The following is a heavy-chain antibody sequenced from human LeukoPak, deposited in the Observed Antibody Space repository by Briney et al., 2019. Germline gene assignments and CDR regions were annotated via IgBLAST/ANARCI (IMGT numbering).Heavy chain of an antibody. CDR2: ISSSGSTI. CDR3: ARDSAAKYYDFWSGYYNEYCQH. Sequence: GGSLRLSCAASGFTFSDYYMSWIRQAPGKGLEWVSYISSSGSTIYYADSGKGRFTISRDNAKNSLYLQMDSLRAEDTAVYYCARDSAAKYYDFWSGYYNEYCQHWGQGTLVSVSS. J-gene: IGHJ1*01. D-gene: IGHD3-3*01. CDR1: GFTFSDYY. V-gene: IGHV3-11*04.